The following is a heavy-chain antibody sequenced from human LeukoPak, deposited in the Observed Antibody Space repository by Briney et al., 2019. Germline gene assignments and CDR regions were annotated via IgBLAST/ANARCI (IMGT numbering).Heavy chain of an antibody. CDR3: ARGRLGDSFDY. V-gene: IGHV4-61*02. CDR2: IYISDST. CDR1: GGSITSGSYY. D-gene: IGHD3-16*01. J-gene: IGHJ4*02. Sequence: SETLSLTCIVSGGSITSGSYYWNWIRQPAGKGLEWIGRIYISDSTNYNPSLKSRVTISVDTSKNQLSLNLSSVTAADTAVYYCARGRLGDSFDYWGQGILVTVSS.